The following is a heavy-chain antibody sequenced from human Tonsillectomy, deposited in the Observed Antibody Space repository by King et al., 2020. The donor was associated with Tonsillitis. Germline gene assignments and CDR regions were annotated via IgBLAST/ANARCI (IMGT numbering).Heavy chain of an antibody. Sequence: VQLVESGGGVVQPGRSLRLSCAASGFSFSNYGMHWVRQAPGKGLEWVAVISDDGGNKYYVDSVKGRFTISRANSKNTLYLQMNSLRAEDTAVYYCAKANGGGIAVAGTISYYYGMDVWGQGTTVTVSS. CDR3: AKANGGGIAVAGTISYYYGMDV. J-gene: IGHJ6*02. CDR2: ISDDGGNK. D-gene: IGHD6-19*01. V-gene: IGHV3-30*18. CDR1: GFSFSNYG.